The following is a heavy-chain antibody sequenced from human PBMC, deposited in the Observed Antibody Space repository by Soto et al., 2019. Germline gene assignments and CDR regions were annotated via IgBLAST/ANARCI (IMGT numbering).Heavy chain of an antibody. D-gene: IGHD3-3*01. CDR1: GYTLTDVS. V-gene: IGHV1-24*01. CDR2: FDPEDGET. J-gene: IGHJ4*02. Sequence: ASVKVSCKVSGYTLTDVSMQWGRQAPGKGLEWMGGFDPEDGETIYAQKFQGRVTMTEDTATDTAYMELSSLRSEDTAVYYCATHRRGRFLEWLPEGSLGYWRQGTLVTVSS. CDR3: ATHRRGRFLEWLPEGSLGY.